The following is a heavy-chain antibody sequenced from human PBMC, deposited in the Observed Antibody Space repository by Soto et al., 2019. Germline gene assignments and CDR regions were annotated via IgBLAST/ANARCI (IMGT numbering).Heavy chain of an antibody. CDR1: GFIDSNAW. CDR2: IKKNADGGTT. D-gene: IGHD5-18*01. Sequence: SLRLSCAASGFIDSNAWMSWVRQAPGKGLELVGRIKKNADGGTTDYAAPVEGRFTISRDDSKNTLFLQMNSLRPEDIAVYYCTTNPVGYRYFDYWGQGTLVTVSS. J-gene: IGHJ4*02. CDR3: TTNPVGYRYFDY. V-gene: IGHV3-15*01.